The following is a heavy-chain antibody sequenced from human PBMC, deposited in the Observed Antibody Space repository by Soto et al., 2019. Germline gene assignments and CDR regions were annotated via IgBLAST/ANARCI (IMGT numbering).Heavy chain of an antibody. J-gene: IGHJ5*02. CDR1: GFTFGTTD. CDR2: IDGSGGIT. V-gene: IGHV3-23*01. D-gene: IGHD3-10*01. CDR3: VKNSGWFNT. Sequence: QLLQSGGGLVQPGGSLTLSCAASGFTFGTTDMSWVRQAPGEGVEWVSTIDGSGGITYYADSVKGRFTISRDNSRNTVYLLMNSLRGDDTALYYCVKNSGWFNTWGQGALVTVSS.